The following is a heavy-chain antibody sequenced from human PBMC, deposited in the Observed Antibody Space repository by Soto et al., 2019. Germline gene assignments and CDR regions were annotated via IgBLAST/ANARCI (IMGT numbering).Heavy chain of an antibody. Sequence: QITLKESGPMLVKPTQALTLTCTCSGFSLTTSGVGVGWIRQPPGKALEWLALVYWDDDKRYSPSLPNRLTLSRDTSKNQVVLTLTNVDPTDTGIYFCAHKGGFGYPESWGTGIIISVSS. CDR2: VYWDDDK. D-gene: IGHD5-18*01. V-gene: IGHV2-5*02. J-gene: IGHJ5*02. CDR3: AHKGGFGYPES. CDR1: GFSLTTSGVG.